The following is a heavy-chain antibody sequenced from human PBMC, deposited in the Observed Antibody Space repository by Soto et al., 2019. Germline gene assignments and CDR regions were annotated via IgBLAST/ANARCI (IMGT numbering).Heavy chain of an antibody. V-gene: IGHV4-4*02. D-gene: IGHD3-22*01. Sequence: PXETLSLTCAVSGCSISSSNWWSWVRQPPVKGLEWIGEIYHSGSTNYNPSLKSRVTISVDKSKNQFSLKLSSVTAADTAVYYCARERKYYDSSGYSNWFDHWGQGTLVTVSS. J-gene: IGHJ5*02. CDR3: ARERKYYDSSGYSNWFDH. CDR1: GCSISSSNW. CDR2: IYHSGST.